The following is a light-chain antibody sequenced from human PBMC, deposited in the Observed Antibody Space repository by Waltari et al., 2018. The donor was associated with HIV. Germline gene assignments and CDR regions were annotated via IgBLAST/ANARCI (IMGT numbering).Light chain of an antibody. V-gene: IGLV2-11*01. J-gene: IGLJ2*01. Sequence: QSALTQPRSVSGSPGQSVTISCTGISSDLGRYNYVSRYQQDPGKAPKLMLFDVNKRPSGVPARFSGSKSGNTASLTISGLQAEDEADYYCCSNAGSHVVFGGGTKVTVL. CDR3: CSNAGSHVV. CDR1: SSDLGRYNY. CDR2: DVN.